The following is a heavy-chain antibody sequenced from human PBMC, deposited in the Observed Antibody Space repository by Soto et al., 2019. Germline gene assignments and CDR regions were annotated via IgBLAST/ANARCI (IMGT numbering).Heavy chain of an antibody. J-gene: IGHJ3*02. D-gene: IGHD5-18*01. Sequence: ASVKVSCKASGYTFTSYDINWVRQATGQGLEWMGWMNPNSGNTGYAQKFQGRVTMTRNTSISTAYMELSSLRSEDTAVYYCARDGYGGTTNQDDAFDIWGQGTMVTVS. CDR1: GYTFTSYD. CDR3: ARDGYGGTTNQDDAFDI. CDR2: MNPNSGNT. V-gene: IGHV1-8*01.